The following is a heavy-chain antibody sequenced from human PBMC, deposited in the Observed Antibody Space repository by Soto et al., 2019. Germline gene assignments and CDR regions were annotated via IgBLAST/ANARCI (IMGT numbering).Heavy chain of an antibody. J-gene: IGHJ5*02. D-gene: IGHD6-13*01. Sequence: PWWSLRLSCSASVFTCRSFTMNWVRQAPGKGLEWVSTISSNSAYIYYTDALRGRLTISRDNAKNSLHLQMNSLRAEDTAVYYCTRDASRDSSARGWFDPWGPGTLVTVCS. CDR2: ISSNSAYI. CDR3: TRDASRDSSARGWFDP. CDR1: VFTCRSFT. V-gene: IGHV3-21*01.